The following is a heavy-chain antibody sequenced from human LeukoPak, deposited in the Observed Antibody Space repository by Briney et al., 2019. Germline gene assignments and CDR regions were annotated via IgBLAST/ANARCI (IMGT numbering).Heavy chain of an antibody. J-gene: IGHJ5*02. Sequence: HPGGSLRLSCAATGFSFRSYWMNWVRQAPGNGLEWLAIIKQDGSEKHYKGSVEGRFTISRDNAKNSLHLQMNSLRAEDTAVYYCAGGSGYLITSWGQGTLVTVSS. CDR3: AGGSGYLITS. CDR1: GFSFRSYW. V-gene: IGHV3-7*01. CDR2: IKQDGSEK. D-gene: IGHD3-9*01.